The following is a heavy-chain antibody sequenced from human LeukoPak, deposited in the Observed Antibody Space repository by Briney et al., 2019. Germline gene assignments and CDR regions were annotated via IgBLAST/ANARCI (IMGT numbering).Heavy chain of an antibody. CDR1: GYTFTSYD. CDR3: ARESPSTYYFDY. D-gene: IGHD1-1*01. CDR2: MNPNSGNT. J-gene: IGHJ4*02. V-gene: IGHV1-8*01. Sequence: ASVKVSCKASGYTFTSYDINWVRQATGQGLEWMGWMNPNSGNTGYAQKFQGRVTMTRNTSISTAYMELSSLRSEGTAVYYCARESPSTYYFDYWGQGTLVTVSS.